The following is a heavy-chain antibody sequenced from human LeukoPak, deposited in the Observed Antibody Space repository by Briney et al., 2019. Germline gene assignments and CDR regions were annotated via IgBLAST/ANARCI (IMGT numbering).Heavy chain of an antibody. J-gene: IGHJ5*02. CDR2: IYYSGST. V-gene: IGHV4-59*12. CDR3: ARRGPRGIQLWLSLLDP. Sequence: SETLSLTCTVSGGSISSYYWSWIRQPPGKGLEWIGYIYYSGSTNYNPSLKSRVTISVDTSKNQFSLKLSSVTAADTAVYYCARRGPRGIQLWLSLLDPWGQGNLVTVSS. CDR1: GGSISSYY. D-gene: IGHD5-18*01.